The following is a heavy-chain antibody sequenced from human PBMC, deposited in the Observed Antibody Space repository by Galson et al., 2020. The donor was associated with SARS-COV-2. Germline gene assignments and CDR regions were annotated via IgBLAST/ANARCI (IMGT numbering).Heavy chain of an antibody. J-gene: IGHJ4*02. CDR2: IYYSGST. D-gene: IGHD3-9*01. CDR3: ARTVVLRYFDWLYPGGENYFDY. Sequence: SETLSLTCTVSGGSISSSSYYWGWIRQPPGKGLEWIGSIYYSGSTYYNPSLKSRVTISVDTSKNQFSLKLSSVTAADTAVYYCARTVVLRYFDWLYPGGENYFDYWGQGTLVTVSS. V-gene: IGHV4-39*01. CDR1: GGSISSSSYY.